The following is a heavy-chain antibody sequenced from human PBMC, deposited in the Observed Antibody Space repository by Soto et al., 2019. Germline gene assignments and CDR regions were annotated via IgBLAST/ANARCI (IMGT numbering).Heavy chain of an antibody. V-gene: IGHV1-46*01. CDR3: AREVEETTVTTGHYYYYGMDV. CDR1: GYTFTSYY. Sequence: GASVKVSCKASGYTFTSYYMHWVRQAPGQGLEWMGIINPSGGSTSYAQKFQGRVTMTRDTSTSTVYMELSSLRSEDTAVYYCAREVEETTVTTGHYYYYGMDVWGQGTTVTVSS. CDR2: INPSGGST. J-gene: IGHJ6*02. D-gene: IGHD4-17*01.